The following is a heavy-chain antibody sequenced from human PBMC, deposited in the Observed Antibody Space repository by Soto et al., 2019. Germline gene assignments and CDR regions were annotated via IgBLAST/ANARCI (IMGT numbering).Heavy chain of an antibody. CDR2: MNPNSGNT. CDR1: GYTFTSYD. Sequence: GASVKVSCKASGYTFTSYDINWVRQATGQGLEWMGWMNPNSGNTGYAQKFQGRVTMARNTSISTAYMELSSLRSEDTAVYYCARQGYYYGSGSTLRYYYGMDVWGQGTTVTVS. J-gene: IGHJ6*02. D-gene: IGHD3-10*01. CDR3: ARQGYYYGSGSTLRYYYGMDV. V-gene: IGHV1-8*01.